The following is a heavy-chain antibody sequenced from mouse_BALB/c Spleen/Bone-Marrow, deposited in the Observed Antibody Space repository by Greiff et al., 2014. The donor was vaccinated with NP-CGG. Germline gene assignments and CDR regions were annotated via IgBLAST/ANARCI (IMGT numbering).Heavy chain of an antibody. J-gene: IGHJ3*01. V-gene: IGHV1S135*01. D-gene: IGHD2-10*02. CDR2: IDPYNGGT. CDR1: GYSFTSYN. Sequence: VQLKESGPELVKPGASVKVSCKASGYSFTSYNMYWVKQSHGKSLERIGHIDPYNGGTSYNQNFKGKATLTVDKSSSTAYMHLNSLTSEDSAVYYCAREEYGNGFAYWGQGTLVTVSA. CDR3: AREEYGNGFAY.